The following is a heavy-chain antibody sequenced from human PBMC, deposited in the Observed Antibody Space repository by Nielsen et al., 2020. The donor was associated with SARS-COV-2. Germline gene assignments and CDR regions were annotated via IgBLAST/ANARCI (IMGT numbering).Heavy chain of an antibody. CDR1: GYTFTSYG. J-gene: IGHJ4*02. V-gene: IGHV1-18*01. Sequence: ASVKVSCKASGYTFTSYGISWVRQAPGQGLEWMGWISAYNGNTNYAQKFQGRVTITADESTSTAYMELSSLRSEDTAVYYCARGEGTLWGVPAAPPGFDYWGQGTLVTVSS. CDR3: ARGEGTLWGVPAAPPGFDY. CDR2: ISAYNGNT. D-gene: IGHD2-2*01.